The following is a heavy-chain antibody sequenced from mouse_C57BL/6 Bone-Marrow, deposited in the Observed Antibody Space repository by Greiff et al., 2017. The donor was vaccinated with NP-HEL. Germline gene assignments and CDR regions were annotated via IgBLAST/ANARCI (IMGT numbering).Heavy chain of an antibody. D-gene: IGHD1-1*01. CDR3: ARSTVGAPYAMDY. V-gene: IGHV1-7*01. CDR1: GYTFTSYW. J-gene: IGHJ4*01. CDR2: INPSSGYT. Sequence: VQLQQSGAELAKPGASVKLSCKASGYTFTSYWMHWVKQRPGQGLEWIGYINPSSGYTKYNQKFKDKATLTADKSSSTAYMQLSSLTYEDSAVYYCARSTVGAPYAMDYWGQGTSVTVSS.